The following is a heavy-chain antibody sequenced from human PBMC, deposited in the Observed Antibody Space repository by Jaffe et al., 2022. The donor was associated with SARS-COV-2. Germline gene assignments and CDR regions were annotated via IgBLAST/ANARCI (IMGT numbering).Heavy chain of an antibody. CDR1: GGSISSSNYL. V-gene: IGHV4-39*01. J-gene: IGHJ5*02. CDR3: ARHVRFSDRFDP. CDR2: IFYNGDT. D-gene: IGHD3-3*01. Sequence: QLQLQESGPGLVKPSETLSLICTVSGGSISSSNYLWDWIRQPPGKGLEWIGGIFYNGDTYYNSSLKNRLAISVDTSKTQFSLRLSSVTDADTAVYYCARHVRFSDRFDPWGQGTLVTVSS.